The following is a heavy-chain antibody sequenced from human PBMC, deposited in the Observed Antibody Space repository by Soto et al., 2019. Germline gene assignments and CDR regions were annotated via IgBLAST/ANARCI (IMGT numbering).Heavy chain of an antibody. Sequence: EAQLVESGGGLVQPGGSLRLSCAASGFTFSDHYMDWVRQSPGKGLEWVGRIRNKANRYTTEYAASVKGRFTISRDDSRNSLYLQMNSLKTEDTAVYYCTMDDPLAPGTLDYWGQGTLVTVSS. D-gene: IGHD6-13*01. CDR1: GFTFSDHY. CDR3: TMDDPLAPGTLDY. V-gene: IGHV3-72*01. CDR2: IRNKANRYTT. J-gene: IGHJ4*01.